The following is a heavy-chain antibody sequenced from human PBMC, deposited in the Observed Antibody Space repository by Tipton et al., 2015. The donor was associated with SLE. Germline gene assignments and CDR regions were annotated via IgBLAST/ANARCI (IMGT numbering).Heavy chain of an antibody. J-gene: IGHJ3*02. V-gene: IGHV3-30*04. CDR1: GFTFSMYA. CDR2: ISYDGSNK. CDR3: ARECVVAAAGPCDAFDI. Sequence: LRLSCVASGFTFSMYAVHWVRQAPGKGLEWVAVISYDGSNKYYADSVKGRFTISRDNSKNTLYLQMNSLRAEDTAVYYCARECVVAAAGPCDAFDIWGQGTMVTVSS. D-gene: IGHD6-13*01.